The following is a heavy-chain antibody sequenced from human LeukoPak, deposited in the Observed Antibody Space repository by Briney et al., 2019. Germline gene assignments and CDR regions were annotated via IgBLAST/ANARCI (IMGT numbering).Heavy chain of an antibody. CDR3: ARVQNYGVSWYFDL. V-gene: IGHV4-30-2*01. D-gene: IGHD4-17*01. Sequence: PSETLSLTCAVSGGSISSGGYSWSWIRQPPGKGLEWIGYIYHGGSTYYNPSLKSRVTISVDRSKNQFSLKLSSVTAADTAVYYCARVQNYGVSWYFDLWGRGTLVTVSS. CDR1: GGSISSGGYS. J-gene: IGHJ2*01. CDR2: IYHGGST.